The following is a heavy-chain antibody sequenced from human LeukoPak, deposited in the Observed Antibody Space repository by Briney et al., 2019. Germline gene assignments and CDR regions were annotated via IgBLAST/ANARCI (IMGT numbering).Heavy chain of an antibody. Sequence: GSSVRVSCKTCGYXFTGNHFHWVRQAPGQGLEGMGVINPNSGGTKYAQTVQGTATMTRDTSISTAYMELSGLRSDDTAVYYCARGLVGTTIGFDYWGQGTLVTVSS. D-gene: IGHD1-26*01. J-gene: IGHJ4*02. V-gene: IGHV1-2*02. CDR1: GYXFTGNH. CDR2: INPNSGGT. CDR3: ARGLVGTTIGFDY.